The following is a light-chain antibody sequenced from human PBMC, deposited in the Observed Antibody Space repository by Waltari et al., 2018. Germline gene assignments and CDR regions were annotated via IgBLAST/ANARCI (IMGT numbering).Light chain of an antibody. CDR1: SSDVGDYNY. V-gene: IGLV2-14*03. CDR2: DVN. J-gene: IGLJ2*01. CDR3: SSYTSSTTLI. Sequence: QSALTQPASVSGSPGQSITISCTGTSSDVGDYNYVSWYQQYPGKAPKLMIYDVNKRPSGLSNRFSGSKSGNTASLTISGLQAGDEADYYCSSYTSSTTLIFGGGTRLTVL.